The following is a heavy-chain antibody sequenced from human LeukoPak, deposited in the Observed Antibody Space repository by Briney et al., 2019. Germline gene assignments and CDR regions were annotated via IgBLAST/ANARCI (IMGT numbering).Heavy chain of an antibody. CDR1: GGSLDSYY. V-gene: IGHV4-59*01. D-gene: IGHD2-2*01. CDR2: IYYTGST. J-gene: IGHJ4*02. Sequence: SETLSLTCTVSGGSLDSYYWSWIRQPPGKGLEWIGYIYYTGSTEYHPSLKSRVTISLDTSKNQFSLKLTSVTAADTAVYYCARVYQSAEYSFDYWGQGNLVSVSS. CDR3: ARVYQSAEYSFDY.